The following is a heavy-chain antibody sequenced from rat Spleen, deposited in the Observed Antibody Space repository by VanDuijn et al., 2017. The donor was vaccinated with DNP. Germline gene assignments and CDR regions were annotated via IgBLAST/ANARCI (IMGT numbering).Heavy chain of an antibody. D-gene: IGHD4-1*01. CDR1: GFIFRNYW. Sequence: EVQLVESGGGPVQPGRSLKLSCVASGFIFRNYWMTWIRQAPKKGLEWVATISYDGSSTYYRDSVKGRFTISRDNAKSTLYLQMASLKSEDTATYYCARIDGGFAYWGQGTLVTVSS. J-gene: IGHJ3*01. CDR2: ISYDGSST. CDR3: ARIDGGFAY. V-gene: IGHV5-29*01.